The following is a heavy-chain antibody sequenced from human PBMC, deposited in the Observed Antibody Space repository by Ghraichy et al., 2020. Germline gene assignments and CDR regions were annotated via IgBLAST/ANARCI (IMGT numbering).Heavy chain of an antibody. CDR2: ISYDGSNK. CDR3: ARLAAAHETFDAFDI. D-gene: IGHD6-13*01. V-gene: IGHV3-30*04. J-gene: IGHJ3*02. CDR1: GFTFSSYA. Sequence: GGSLRLSCAASGFTFSSYAMHWVRQAPGKGLEWVAVISYDGSNKYYADSVKGRFTISRDNSKNTLYLQMNSLRAEDTAVYYCARLAAAHETFDAFDIWGQGTMVTVSS.